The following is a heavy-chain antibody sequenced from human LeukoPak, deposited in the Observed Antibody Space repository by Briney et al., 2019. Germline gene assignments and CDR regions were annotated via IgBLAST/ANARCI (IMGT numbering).Heavy chain of an antibody. Sequence: GASVKVSCKASHYTFITYGLSWVRQAPGQGLEWMGWINTYNGNTNYAQKLQGRVTMTTDTSTNTAYMELRSLRSDDTGVYYCARDRSEHYDRSAYSWNDAFDLWGQGTMVTVSS. D-gene: IGHD3-22*01. CDR3: ARDRSEHYDRSAYSWNDAFDL. CDR2: INTYNGNT. J-gene: IGHJ3*01. V-gene: IGHV1-18*01. CDR1: HYTFITYG.